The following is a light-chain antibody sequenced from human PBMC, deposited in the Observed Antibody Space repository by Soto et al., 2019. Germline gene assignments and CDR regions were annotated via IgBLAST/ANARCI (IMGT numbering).Light chain of an antibody. V-gene: IGKV3-15*01. CDR3: QQYNNWPPIT. CDR1: HGISSH. CDR2: GAS. Sequence: VLAQSPATLSVSPGDRATLSCRASHGISSHLAWYQQKPGQPPRLLIYGASSRATGVPARFSGSGSGTEFTLTISSLQSEDFGVYYCQQYNNWPPITFGQGTRLEI. J-gene: IGKJ5*01.